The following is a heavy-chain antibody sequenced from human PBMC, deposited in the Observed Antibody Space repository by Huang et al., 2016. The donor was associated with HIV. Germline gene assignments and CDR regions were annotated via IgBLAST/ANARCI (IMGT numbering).Heavy chain of an antibody. V-gene: IGHV4-34*01. D-gene: IGHD1-1*01. CDR3: ARERMMSWLDDHDAFDI. J-gene: IGHJ3*02. CDR1: GGSFSGYY. CDR2: INHSGST. Sequence: QVQLQQWGAGLLKPSETLSLTCAVYGGSFSGYYWSWIRQSPGKGLEWIGEINHSGSTNYNPSHKGRLTISGDTSKNQFSLKLSSVTAADTAVYYCARERMMSWLDDHDAFDIWGQGTMVTVSS.